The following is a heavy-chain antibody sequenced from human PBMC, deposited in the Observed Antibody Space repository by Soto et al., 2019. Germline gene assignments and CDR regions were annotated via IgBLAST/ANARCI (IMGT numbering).Heavy chain of an antibody. J-gene: IGHJ3*02. D-gene: IGHD2-2*01. CDR3: ARGRGGWFINQLLNAFDI. Sequence: QLQLQESGPGLVKPSETLSLTCTVSGGSISSYYWSWIRQPPGKGLEWIGYIYYSGSTNYNPSLKSRVTISVDTSKNQFSLKLSSVTAADTAVYYCARGRGGWFINQLLNAFDIWGQGTMVTVSS. CDR1: GGSISSYY. V-gene: IGHV4-59*01. CDR2: IYYSGST.